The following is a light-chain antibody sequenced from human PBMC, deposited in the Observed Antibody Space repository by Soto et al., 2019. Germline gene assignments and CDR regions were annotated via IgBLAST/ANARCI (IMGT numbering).Light chain of an antibody. Sequence: DIQLTQSPSFLSVSVGDRVTITCRASQSISNHLAWYQRKPGKAPKLLIYAASTLQSGLPSRFSGSGSGTEFTLTISSLQHEDFANYCWQQLNSYPLTFGEGTKVEI. CDR2: AAS. CDR3: QQLNSYPLT. CDR1: QSISNH. V-gene: IGKV1-9*01. J-gene: IGKJ4*02.